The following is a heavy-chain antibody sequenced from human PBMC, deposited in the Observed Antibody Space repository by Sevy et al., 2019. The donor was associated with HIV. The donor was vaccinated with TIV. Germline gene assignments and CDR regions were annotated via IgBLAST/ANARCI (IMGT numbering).Heavy chain of an antibody. D-gene: IGHD3-10*01. Sequence: GGRLNLSCAGSDFTFSSIACHWFGQPQGRGRKGWALKWYDGINKNYANSGKGRFTISRDNSKNTLYLQMNSLRAEDTAVYYCASGAYYYASRSQNFDYWGPGTLVTVSS. J-gene: IGHJ4*02. CDR3: ASGAYYYASRSQNFDY. CDR2: KWYDGINK. CDR1: DFTFSSIA. V-gene: IGHV3-33*01.